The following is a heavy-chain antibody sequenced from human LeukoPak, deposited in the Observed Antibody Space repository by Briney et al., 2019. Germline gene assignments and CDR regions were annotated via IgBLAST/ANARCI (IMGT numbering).Heavy chain of an antibody. J-gene: IGHJ4*02. D-gene: IGHD6-6*01. CDR3: AKIEGSSSYYFDY. Sequence: GRSLRLSCAASGFTFSTYAMHWVRRAPGKGLEWVAIISYDGGSTSYADSVKGRFTISRDNSKNTLYLQMSSLRTEDTAVYYCAKIEGSSSYYFDYWGQGTLVTVSS. V-gene: IGHV3-30*18. CDR2: ISYDGGST. CDR1: GFTFSTYA.